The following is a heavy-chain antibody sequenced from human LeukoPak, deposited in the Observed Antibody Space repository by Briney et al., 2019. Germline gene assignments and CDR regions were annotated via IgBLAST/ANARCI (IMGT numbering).Heavy chain of an antibody. Sequence: GGSLRLSCAASGFTVSSNYMSWVHQAPGKGLEWVSVIYSGGSTYYAGSVKGRFTISRDNSKNTLYLQMNSLRAEDAAVYYCARVTAWNSRGAFDIWGQGTMVTVSS. D-gene: IGHD1-7*01. CDR3: ARVTAWNSRGAFDI. CDR2: IYSGGST. J-gene: IGHJ3*02. CDR1: GFTVSSNY. V-gene: IGHV3-53*01.